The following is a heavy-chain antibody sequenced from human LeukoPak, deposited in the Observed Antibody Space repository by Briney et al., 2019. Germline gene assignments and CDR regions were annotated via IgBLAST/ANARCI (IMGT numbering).Heavy chain of an antibody. D-gene: IGHD2-2*01. V-gene: IGHV3-21*01. Sequence: PGGSLRLSCAASGFTFSSYGMHWVRQAPGKGLEWVSSISSSSSYIYYADSVKGRFTISRDNAKNSLYLQMNSLRAEDTAVYYCASKCSSTSCYSVDYWGQGTLVTVSS. CDR1: GFTFSSYG. J-gene: IGHJ4*02. CDR2: ISSSSSYI. CDR3: ASKCSSTSCYSVDY.